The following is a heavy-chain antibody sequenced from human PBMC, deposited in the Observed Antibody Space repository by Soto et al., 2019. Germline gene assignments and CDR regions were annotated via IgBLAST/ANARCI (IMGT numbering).Heavy chain of an antibody. CDR3: STEDSSSPHLDY. Sequence: EVQLLESGGGLVQPGGSLRLSCAASGFTFSSYAMSWVRQAPGKGLEWVSAISGSGGSTYYADSVKGRFTISRANSKNTLYLQMNSLRAEDTAVYYCSTEDSSSPHLDYWGQATLVTVSS. CDR2: ISGSGGST. J-gene: IGHJ4*02. D-gene: IGHD6-6*01. V-gene: IGHV3-23*01. CDR1: GFTFSSYA.